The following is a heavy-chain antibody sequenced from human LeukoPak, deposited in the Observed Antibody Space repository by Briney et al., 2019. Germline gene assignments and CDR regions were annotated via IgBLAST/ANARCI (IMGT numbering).Heavy chain of an antibody. D-gene: IGHD4-23*01. CDR1: GYTFTSYD. CDR2: MNPNSGNT. V-gene: IGHV1-8*01. CDR3: ATVYRVLRGNRGILGY. Sequence: ASVKVSCKASGYTFTSYDINWVRQATGQGLEWMGWMNPNSGNTGYAQKFQGRVTMTRNTSISTAYMELSSLRSEDTAVYYCATVYRVLRGNRGILGYWGQGTLVTVSS. J-gene: IGHJ4*02.